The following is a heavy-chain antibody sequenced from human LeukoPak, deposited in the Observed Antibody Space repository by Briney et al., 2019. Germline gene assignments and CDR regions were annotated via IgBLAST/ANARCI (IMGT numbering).Heavy chain of an antibody. CDR1: GYTFTSYG. V-gene: IGHV1-18*01. J-gene: IGHJ5*02. Sequence: ASVKVSCKASGYTFTSYGISWVRQAPGQGLEWMGWISAYNGNTNYAQKLQGRVTMTTDTSTSTAYMELRSLRSDDTAVYYCARDPLSYGSGSYTLGRVLAATNWFDPWAREPWSPSPQ. CDR3: ARDPLSYGSGSYTLGRVLAATNWFDP. D-gene: IGHD3-10*01. CDR2: ISAYNGNT.